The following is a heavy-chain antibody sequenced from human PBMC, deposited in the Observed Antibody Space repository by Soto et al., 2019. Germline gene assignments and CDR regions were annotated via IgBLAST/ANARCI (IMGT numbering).Heavy chain of an antibody. V-gene: IGHV3-23*01. CDR1: GFTFSSYA. CDR3: AKRVMYSSSWFYFEY. J-gene: IGHJ4*02. D-gene: IGHD6-13*01. Sequence: VQLLESGGGLVQPGGSLRLSCTASGFTFSSYAMSWVRQAPGKGLEWVSAISASGSTDYADSVKGRFTISRDNSKNTLYLQMNSLRAEDTAVYYCAKRVMYSSSWFYFEYWGQGTLVTVSS. CDR2: ISASGST.